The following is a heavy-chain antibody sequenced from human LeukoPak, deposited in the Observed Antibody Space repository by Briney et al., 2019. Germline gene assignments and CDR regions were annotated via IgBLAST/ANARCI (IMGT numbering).Heavy chain of an antibody. J-gene: IGHJ2*01. CDR1: GGSFSGYY. CDR3: ARGHLYYDFWSGYYKGWYFDL. D-gene: IGHD3-3*01. V-gene: IGHV4-34*01. Sequence: SETLSLTCAVYGGSFSGYYWSWIRQPPGKGLEWIGEINRSGSTNYNPSLKSRVTISVDTSKNQFSLKLSSVTAADTAVYYCARGHLYYDFWSGYYKGWYFDLWGRGTLVTVSS. CDR2: INRSGST.